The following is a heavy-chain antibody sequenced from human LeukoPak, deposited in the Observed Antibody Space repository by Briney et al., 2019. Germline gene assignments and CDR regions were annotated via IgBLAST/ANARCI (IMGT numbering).Heavy chain of an antibody. J-gene: IGHJ4*02. D-gene: IGHD2-21*01. Sequence: ASVKVSCKAAGYTFTGYYTHCVRQAPGQGLEWMGRINPNSGGTNYAQKFQGGVTMTRDTSISTAYMELSRLRSDDTAVYCCARDVVGYWGQGTLVTVSS. CDR3: ARDVVGY. V-gene: IGHV1-2*06. CDR2: INPNSGGT. CDR1: GYTFTGYY.